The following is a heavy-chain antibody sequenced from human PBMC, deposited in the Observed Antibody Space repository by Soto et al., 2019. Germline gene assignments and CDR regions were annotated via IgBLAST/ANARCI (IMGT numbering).Heavy chain of an antibody. D-gene: IGHD2-15*01. CDR2: IYYSGDT. Sequence: PETLSLTSTGSGGSISSESFYWAWIRQPPGKGLGWIGIIYYSGDTHYNPSLAGRLTMSVDTSNQFSLTLRSVTAADTALYYCARNQPQRYCSGGTCRPAYGMDVWGQGTTVTVSS. J-gene: IGHJ6*02. CDR3: ARNQPQRYCSGGTCRPAYGMDV. CDR1: GGSISSESFY. V-gene: IGHV4-39*01.